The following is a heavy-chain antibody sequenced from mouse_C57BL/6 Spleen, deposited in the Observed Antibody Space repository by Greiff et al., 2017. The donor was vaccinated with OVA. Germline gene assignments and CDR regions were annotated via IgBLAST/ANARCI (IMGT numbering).Heavy chain of an antibody. CDR2: INPNNGGT. V-gene: IGHV1-26*01. D-gene: IGHD3-2*02. Sequence: VQLQQSGPELVKPGASVKISCKASGYTFTDYYMNWVKQSHGKSLEWIGDINPNNGGTSYNQKFKGKATLTVDKSSSTAYMELRSLTSEDSAVYDCASREGSSGSYYAMDYWGQGTSVTVSS. J-gene: IGHJ4*01. CDR3: ASREGSSGSYYAMDY. CDR1: GYTFTDYY.